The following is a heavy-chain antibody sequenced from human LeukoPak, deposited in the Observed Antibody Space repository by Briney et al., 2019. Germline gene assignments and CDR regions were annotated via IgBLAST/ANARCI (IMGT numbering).Heavy chain of an antibody. Sequence: GGSLRLSCAATGFTFRDYWMTWVRRPPGKGLEWVANIKRDGSAKYYVDSVKGRFTLSRDNAKDVLYLHVNSLRVEDTAVYYCARDRVRGDYGVDYWGQGTLVTVAS. CDR2: IKRDGSAK. V-gene: IGHV3-7*04. CDR1: GFTFRDYW. D-gene: IGHD4-17*01. CDR3: ARDRVRGDYGVDY. J-gene: IGHJ4*02.